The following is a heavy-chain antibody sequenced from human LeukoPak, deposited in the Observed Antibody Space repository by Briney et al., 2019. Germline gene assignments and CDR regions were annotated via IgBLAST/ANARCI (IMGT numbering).Heavy chain of an antibody. Sequence: ASVKVSCKASGYTFTSYGISWVRQAPGQGLEWMGWISAYNGDTNYAQKLQGRVTMTTDTSTSTAYMELRSLRSDDTAVYYCARDPMVRGVISAHFDHWGQGTLVTVSS. V-gene: IGHV1-18*01. CDR2: ISAYNGDT. CDR3: ARDPMVRGVISAHFDH. J-gene: IGHJ4*02. D-gene: IGHD3-10*01. CDR1: GYTFTSYG.